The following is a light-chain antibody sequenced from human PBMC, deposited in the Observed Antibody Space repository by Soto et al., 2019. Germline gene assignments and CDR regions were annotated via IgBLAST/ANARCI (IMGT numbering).Light chain of an antibody. J-gene: IGLJ2*01. Sequence: QSVLTQPASVSGSPGQSITISCTGTSSDVGGYNYVSWYQQHPGKAPKLMIYDVSNRPSGVYNRFSCSKSGNTASLTISGLQAEDEADYYYSSYTSSSTLVVFGGGTKLTVL. CDR3: SSYTSSSTLVV. CDR2: DVS. V-gene: IGLV2-14*01. CDR1: SSDVGGYNY.